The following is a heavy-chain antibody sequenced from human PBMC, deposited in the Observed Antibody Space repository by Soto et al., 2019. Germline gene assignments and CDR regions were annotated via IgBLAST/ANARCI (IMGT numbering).Heavy chain of an antibody. V-gene: IGHV2-5*02. J-gene: IGHJ4*02. CDR1: GFSLSTSGVG. Sequence: SGPTLVNPTQTLTLTCTFSGFSLSTSGVGVGWIRQPPGKALEWLALIYWDDDKRYSPSLKSRLTITKDTSKNQVVLTMTNMDPVDTATYYCAYTNNIDCSSTSCHFDYWGQGTLVTVSS. D-gene: IGHD2-2*01. CDR3: AYTNNIDCSSTSCHFDY. CDR2: IYWDDDK.